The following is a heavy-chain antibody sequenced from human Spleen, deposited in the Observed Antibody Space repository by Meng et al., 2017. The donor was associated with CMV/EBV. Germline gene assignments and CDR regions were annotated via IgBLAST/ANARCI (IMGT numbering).Heavy chain of an antibody. Sequence: GGSLRLSCAASGFTVNSNYMSWVRQAPGKGLEWVSVIYSGGSTYYADSVKGRFTISRDNSKNTLYLQMNSLRAEDTAVYYCARDEGNYYFDNWGQGTLVTVSS. CDR1: GFTVNSNY. J-gene: IGHJ4*02. CDR2: IYSGGST. V-gene: IGHV3-66*02. CDR3: ARDEGNYYFDN. D-gene: IGHD2/OR15-2a*01.